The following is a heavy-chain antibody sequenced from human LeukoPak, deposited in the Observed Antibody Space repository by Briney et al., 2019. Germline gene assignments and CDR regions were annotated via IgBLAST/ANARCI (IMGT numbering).Heavy chain of an antibody. CDR2: ISYDGSNK. CDR3: AKDLPYSGSYYYYYGMDV. Sequence: GGSLRLSCAASGFTFSSYGMLWVRQAPGKGLEWVAVISYDGSNKYYADSVKGRFTISRDNSKNTLYLQMNSLRAEDTAVYYCAKDLPYSGSYYYYYGMDVWGQGTTVTVSS. D-gene: IGHD1-26*01. J-gene: IGHJ6*02. CDR1: GFTFSSYG. V-gene: IGHV3-30*18.